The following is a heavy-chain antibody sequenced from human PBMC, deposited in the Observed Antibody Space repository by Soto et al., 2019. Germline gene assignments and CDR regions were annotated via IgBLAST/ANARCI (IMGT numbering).Heavy chain of an antibody. CDR1: GFTFSNAW. CDR3: TTSAAAIFGVVIYYYMDV. D-gene: IGHD3-3*01. J-gene: IGHJ6*03. CDR2: IKSKTDGGTT. V-gene: IGHV3-15*01. Sequence: PGGSLRLSCAASGFTFSNAWMSWVRQAPGKGLEWVGRIKSKTDGGTTDYAAPVKGRFTISRDDSKNTLYLQMNSLKTEDTAVYYCTTSAAAIFGVVIYYYMDVWGKGTTVTVSS.